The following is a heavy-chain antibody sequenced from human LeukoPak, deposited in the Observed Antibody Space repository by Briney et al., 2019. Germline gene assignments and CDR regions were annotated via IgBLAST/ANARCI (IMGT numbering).Heavy chain of an antibody. CDR1: GYIFINYY. J-gene: IGHJ4*02. Sequence: GASVTVSCKASGYIFINYYMHWVRQAPGEGLEWMGIINPTGGSTSYAQKFQGRVTMTRDTSTSTVYMELSSLRSEDTAVYYCARDHYHKIHSVMVTAPDYWGQGTLVIVSS. D-gene: IGHD2-21*02. V-gene: IGHV1-46*01. CDR3: ARDHYHKIHSVMVTAPDY. CDR2: INPTGGST.